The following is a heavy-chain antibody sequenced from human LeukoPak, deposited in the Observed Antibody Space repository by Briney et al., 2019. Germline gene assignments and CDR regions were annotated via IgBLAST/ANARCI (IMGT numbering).Heavy chain of an antibody. J-gene: IGHJ4*02. CDR3: ARWGSIAVARFDY. CDR1: GITLSNYG. CDR2: IGDSGGST. V-gene: IGHV3-23*01. Sequence: GGSLRLSCAVSGITLSNYGMSWVRQAPGKGLEWVAGIGDSGGSTNYADSVKGRFTISRDNPKNTLYLQMNSLRAEDTAVYFCARWGSIAVARFDYWGQGTLVTVSS. D-gene: IGHD6-6*01.